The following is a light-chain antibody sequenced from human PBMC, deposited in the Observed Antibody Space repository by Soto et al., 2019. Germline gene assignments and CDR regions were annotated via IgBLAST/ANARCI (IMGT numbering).Light chain of an antibody. V-gene: IGLV2-14*01. CDR3: SSYTSSSTLL. Sequence: QSALTQPASVSGSPGQSITVSCTGTSSDVGGYNYVSWYQQHPGKAPKLMICDVSNRPSGVSNRFSGSKSGNTASLTISGLQAEDEADYYCSSYTSSSTLLFGTGTKVTVL. CDR1: SSDVGGYNY. J-gene: IGLJ1*01. CDR2: DVS.